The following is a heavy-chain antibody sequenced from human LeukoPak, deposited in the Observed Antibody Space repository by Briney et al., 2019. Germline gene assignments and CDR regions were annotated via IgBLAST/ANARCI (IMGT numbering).Heavy chain of an antibody. J-gene: IGHJ6*02. V-gene: IGHV3-66*03. D-gene: IGHD4-11*01. CDR3: ARDPYINYPYYYFGMDV. CDR2: IYRHGRT. Sequence: GGSLRLSCAASGFTVSANYMSWVRQAAGKGLEWVSIIYRHGRTYYADSVKGRFTISRDSSKNTLDLQMNSLRAEDTAVYYCARDPYINYPYYYFGMDVWGQGTTVTVSS. CDR1: GFTVSANY.